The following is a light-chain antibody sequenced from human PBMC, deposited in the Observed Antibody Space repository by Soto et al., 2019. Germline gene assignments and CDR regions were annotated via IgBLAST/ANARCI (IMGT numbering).Light chain of an antibody. CDR1: QSISSSY. Sequence: EIVLTQSPGTLSLSPGERATLSCRASQSISSSYLAWYQQKPGQAPRLLIYGASSRATAIPDRFSGSGSGTDFTLTISRIEPEDFAVYYCQQYGSSPFGQGTKLEIK. V-gene: IGKV3-20*01. CDR2: GAS. CDR3: QQYGSSP. J-gene: IGKJ2*01.